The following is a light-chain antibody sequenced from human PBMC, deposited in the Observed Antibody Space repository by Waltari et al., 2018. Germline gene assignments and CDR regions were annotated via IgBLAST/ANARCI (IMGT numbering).Light chain of an antibody. V-gene: IGKV3-20*01. CDR2: DAS. Sequence: DIVLTQSPGTLSSSPGERVTISCRASQSFTRTLAWYQQKPGQDPRLLIYDASTRATGIPDRFSGSGSGTDFSLTISRLEPEDFAVYYCQKYGTLPATFGQGTKVEIK. CDR3: QKYGTLPAT. J-gene: IGKJ1*01. CDR1: QSFTRT.